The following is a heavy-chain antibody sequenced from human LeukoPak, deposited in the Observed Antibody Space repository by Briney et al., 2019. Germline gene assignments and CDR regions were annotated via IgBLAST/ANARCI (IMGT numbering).Heavy chain of an antibody. CDR1: GGSMSSFY. Sequence: ASETLSLTCTVSGGSMSSFYWGWIRQPPGKGLAWLGSIYYSGSTYYNPSLKSRVTISVDTSKNQFSLKLSSVTAADTAVYYCARSSPNYDFGVWGKGTTVTVSS. J-gene: IGHJ6*04. CDR3: ARSSPNYDFGV. D-gene: IGHD3-3*01. V-gene: IGHV4-39*01. CDR2: IYYSGST.